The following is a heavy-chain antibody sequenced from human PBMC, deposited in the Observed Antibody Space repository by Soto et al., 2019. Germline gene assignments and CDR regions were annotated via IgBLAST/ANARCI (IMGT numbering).Heavy chain of an antibody. CDR1: GFRFSSYS. D-gene: IGHD3-22*01. CDR3: ATMNGYFEY. CDR2: ITATGDRT. V-gene: IGHV3-23*01. J-gene: IGHJ4*02. Sequence: GGSLRLSCADSGFRFSSYSMSWVRQTPGKGLEWVAAITATGDRTYYADSVTGRFTISRDNSKKTHYLQMTSLRAEDTAMYYCATMNGYFEYWGKGTPVTVSS.